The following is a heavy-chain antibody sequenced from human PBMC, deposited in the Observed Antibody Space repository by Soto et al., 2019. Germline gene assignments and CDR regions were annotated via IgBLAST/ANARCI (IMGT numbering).Heavy chain of an antibody. CDR3: AKVSRPSRISTPDFDY. J-gene: IGHJ4*02. V-gene: IGHV3-30-3*01. CDR1: GFTLSSYS. CDR2: ISYDGNTQ. Sequence: PGGSLRLSCAASGFTLSSYSIHWFRQAPGKGLDWVAVISYDGNTQFYGDSVKGRFIVSRDNSRNTLYLQLNNLQAEDTAVYYCAKVSRPSRISTPDFDYWGQGT.